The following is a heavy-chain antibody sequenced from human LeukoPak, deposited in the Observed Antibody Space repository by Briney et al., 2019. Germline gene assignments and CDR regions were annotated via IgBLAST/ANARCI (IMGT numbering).Heavy chain of an antibody. D-gene: IGHD5-12*01. CDR3: ARDEVRGDGYNYDS. CDR2: IWYDGSNK. CDR1: GFTFSSYG. Sequence: GGSQRLSCAASGFTFSSYGMHWVRQAPGKGLEWVAVIWYDGSNKYYADSVKGRFTISRDNSKNTLYLQMNSLRAEDTAVYYCARDEVRGDGYNYDSWGQGTLVTVSS. J-gene: IGHJ5*01. V-gene: IGHV3-33*01.